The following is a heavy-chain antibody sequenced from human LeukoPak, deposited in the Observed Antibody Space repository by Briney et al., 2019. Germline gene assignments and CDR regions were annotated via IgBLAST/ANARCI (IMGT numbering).Heavy chain of an antibody. CDR3: ARDNIEVVPYH. V-gene: IGHV4-38-2*02. CDR1: GYSIDNGYY. CDR2: IYHSGSA. J-gene: IGHJ5*02. Sequence: SETLSLTCSVSGYSIDNGYYWAWIRQPPGKGLEWIGSIYHSGSAYYNPSLKSRVTISVDTSKNQFSLRLTSVTATDTAVYYCARDNIEVVPYHWGQGILVTVSS. D-gene: IGHD2-15*01.